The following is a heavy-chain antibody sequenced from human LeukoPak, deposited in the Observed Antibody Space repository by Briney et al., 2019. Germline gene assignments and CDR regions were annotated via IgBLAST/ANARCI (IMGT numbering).Heavy chain of an antibody. D-gene: IGHD1-26*01. Sequence: GGSLRLSCAASGFTFSSYAMSWVRQAPGKGLEWVSAISGSGGSTYYADSVKGRFTISRDNSKNTLYLQMNSLRAEDTAVYYCAKGIEWELLRSGYFDYWGQGTLVTVSS. V-gene: IGHV3-23*01. CDR2: ISGSGGST. CDR1: GFTFSSYA. CDR3: AKGIEWELLRSGYFDY. J-gene: IGHJ4*02.